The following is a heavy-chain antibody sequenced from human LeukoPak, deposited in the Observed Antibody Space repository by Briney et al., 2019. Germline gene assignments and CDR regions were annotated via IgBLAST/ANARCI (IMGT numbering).Heavy chain of an antibody. CDR1: GFDFSSNW. V-gene: IGHV3-74*01. Sequence: GGSLRLSCAASGFDFSSNWMHWVRHAPGQGLVWVSRIKGDGVSANYADSVKGRFTISRDIAKNTLYLQMNSLRAEDTGVYYCAKDHYWSIDYWGRGTLVTVSS. CDR3: AKDHYWSIDY. J-gene: IGHJ4*02. CDR2: IKGDGVSA. D-gene: IGHD3-3*01.